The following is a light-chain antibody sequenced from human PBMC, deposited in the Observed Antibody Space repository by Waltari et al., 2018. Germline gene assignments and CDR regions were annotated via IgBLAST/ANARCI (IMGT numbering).Light chain of an antibody. Sequence: VSTQSTGPLPLSPGERAPLSCRARQGVGRSLAWYQKKPGQAPRLLIYDASSRATAIPDRFSGSGSGTDFSLTISRLEPEDFAVYYCQKYVNLPATFGQGTTVEIK. CDR2: DAS. CDR3: QKYVNLPAT. J-gene: IGKJ1*01. V-gene: IGKV3-20*01. CDR1: QGVGRS.